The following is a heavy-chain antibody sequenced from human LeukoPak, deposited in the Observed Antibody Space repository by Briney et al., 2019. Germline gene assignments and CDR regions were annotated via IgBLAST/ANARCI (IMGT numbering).Heavy chain of an antibody. CDR2: ISGSGGST. D-gene: IGHD6-13*01. Sequence: GGSLRLSRAASRFTFSSYAMTWVRQAPGKGLEWVSTISGSGGSTYYADSVKGRFTISRDNSKNTLYLQMNSLRTEDTAFYYCAKDIRVAAAGLDYWGQGTLVTVSS. J-gene: IGHJ4*02. V-gene: IGHV3-23*01. CDR1: RFTFSSYA. CDR3: AKDIRVAAAGLDY.